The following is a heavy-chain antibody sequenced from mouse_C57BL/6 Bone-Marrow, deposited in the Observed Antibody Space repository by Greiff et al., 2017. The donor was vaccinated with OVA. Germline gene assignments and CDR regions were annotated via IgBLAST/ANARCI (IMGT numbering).Heavy chain of an antibody. CDR1: GYTFTSYW. V-gene: IGHV1-7*01. Sequence: VQLQQSGAELAKPGASVKLSCKASGYTFTSYWMHWVKQRPGQGLEWIGYINPSSGYTKYNQKFKDKATLTADKSSSTAYMQLSSLTYADSAVXYCARWGYDRAAWFAYWGQGTLVTVSA. J-gene: IGHJ3*01. CDR2: INPSSGYT. D-gene: IGHD2-2*01. CDR3: ARWGYDRAAWFAY.